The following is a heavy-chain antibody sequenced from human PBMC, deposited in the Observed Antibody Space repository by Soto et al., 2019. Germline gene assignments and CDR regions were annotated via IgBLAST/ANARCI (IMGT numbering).Heavy chain of an antibody. CDR1: GGKDTRYS. Sequence: SCEGCGGKDTRYSRKWDRQIPGKGLEWVSSISSTTNYIYYGDSMKGRFTISGDNAKNSLYLEMNSLRAEDTAVYYCARESEDLTSNFDFWGQGTQVTVSS. V-gene: IGHV3-21*06. J-gene: IGHJ4*02. CDR2: ISSTTNYI. CDR3: ARESEDLTSNFDF.